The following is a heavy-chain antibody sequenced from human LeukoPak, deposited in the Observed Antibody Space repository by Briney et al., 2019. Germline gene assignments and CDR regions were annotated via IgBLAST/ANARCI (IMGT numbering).Heavy chain of an antibody. J-gene: IGHJ2*01. V-gene: IGHV3-48*02. CDR2: IRSNSATI. Sequence: GGSLRLSCAASGFSFSTYSMDWVRQAPGKGLEWVSYIRSNSATIYYADSVKGRFTISRDNARNSLYLQMNSLRDGDTAVYYCARVRGQDWYFDLWGRGTLVTVSS. D-gene: IGHD1-26*01. CDR1: GFSFSTYS. CDR3: ARVRGQDWYFDL.